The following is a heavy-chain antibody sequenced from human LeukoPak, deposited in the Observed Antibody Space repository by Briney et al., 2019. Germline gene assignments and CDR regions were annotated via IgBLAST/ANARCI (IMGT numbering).Heavy chain of an antibody. V-gene: IGHV4-34*01. J-gene: IGHJ4*02. CDR1: GGSFSGYY. CDR3: ARSSVGYDFWSGSFDY. D-gene: IGHD3-3*01. Sequence: SETLSLTCAVYGGSFSGYYWSWIRQPPGKGLEWIGEINHSGSTNYNPSLKSRVTISVDTSKNQFSLKLSSVTAADTAVYYCARSSVGYDFWSGSFDYWGQGTLVTVSS. CDR2: INHSGST.